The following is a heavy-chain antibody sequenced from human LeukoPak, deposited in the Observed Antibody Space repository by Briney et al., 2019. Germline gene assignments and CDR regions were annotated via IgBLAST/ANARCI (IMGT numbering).Heavy chain of an antibody. Sequence: PGGSLRLSCAASGFTFSAYAMSWVRQAPGKGLEWVASISDSGSSTYYADSVKGRFTISIDNSKNTLYLQMNSLKAEDTAVYYCAKKAVGTSTGGPFDYWGQGTLVIVSS. CDR3: AKKAVGTSTGGPFDY. J-gene: IGHJ4*02. CDR1: GFTFSAYA. V-gene: IGHV3-23*01. CDR2: ISDSGSST. D-gene: IGHD1-26*01.